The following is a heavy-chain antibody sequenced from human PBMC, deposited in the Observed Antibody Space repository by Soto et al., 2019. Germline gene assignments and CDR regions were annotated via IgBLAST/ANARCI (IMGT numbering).Heavy chain of an antibody. CDR2: IYYSGST. J-gene: IGHJ5*02. V-gene: IGHV4-31*03. CDR3: ARTSYDSSGTAADP. CDR1: GGSISSGNNY. D-gene: IGHD3-22*01. Sequence: QVQLQESGPGLVKPSQTLSLPCTVSGGSISSGNNYWSWIRQHPGKGLEWIGYIYYSGSTYYNPSLKSRVTISVDTSKNQFSLKLSSVTAADTAVYYCARTSYDSSGTAADPWGQGTLVTVSS.